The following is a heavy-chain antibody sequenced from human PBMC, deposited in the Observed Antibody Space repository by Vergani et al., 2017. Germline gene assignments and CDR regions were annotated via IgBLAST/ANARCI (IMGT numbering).Heavy chain of an antibody. CDR1: GFTFSNFG. CDR2: ISYDGSNK. V-gene: IGHV3-30*19. Sequence: QVQLVESAGGVVQPGGSLRLSCAASGFTFSNFGMHWIRQAPGKGLEWVAVISYDGSNKYYADSVKGRFTISRDNSKNTLYLQMNSLRAEDTAVYYCARGRYCSSTSCPDAFDIWGQGTMVTVSS. CDR3: ARGRYCSSTSCPDAFDI. D-gene: IGHD2-2*01. J-gene: IGHJ3*02.